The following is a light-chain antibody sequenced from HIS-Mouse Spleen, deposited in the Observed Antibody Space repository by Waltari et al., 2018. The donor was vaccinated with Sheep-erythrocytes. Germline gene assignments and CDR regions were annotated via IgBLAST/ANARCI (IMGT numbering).Light chain of an antibody. CDR3: SSYAGSNNWV. J-gene: IGLJ3*02. CDR2: EVS. V-gene: IGLV2-8*01. CDR1: SSDVGAFNY. Sequence: QSALTQPPSASGSPGQSVIIPCTGTSSDVGAFNYVPWYQQHPGKAPKLMIYEVSKRPSGVPDRFSGSKSGNTASLTVSGLQAEDEADYYCSSYAGSNNWVFGGGTKLTVL.